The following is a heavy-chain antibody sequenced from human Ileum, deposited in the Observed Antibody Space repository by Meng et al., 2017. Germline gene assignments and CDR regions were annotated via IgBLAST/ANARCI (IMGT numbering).Heavy chain of an antibody. CDR2: IYYSGST. J-gene: IGHJ3*02. CDR1: GGSISSGGYY. V-gene: IGHV4-31*01. Sequence: SETLSLTCTVSGGSISSGGYYWSWIRQHPGKGLEWTGYIYYSGSTYYNPSLKSLVTISVDTSKNQFSLKLSSVTAADTAVYYCARVVVDSSGYGFAFDIWGQGTMVTVSS. CDR3: ARVVVDSSGYGFAFDI. D-gene: IGHD3-22*01.